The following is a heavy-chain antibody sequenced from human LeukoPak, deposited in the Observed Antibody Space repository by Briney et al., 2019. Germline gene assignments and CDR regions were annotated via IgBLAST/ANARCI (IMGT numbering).Heavy chain of an antibody. Sequence: ASVKVSCKASGYTFTSYGISWVRQAPGQGLEWMGWISAYNGNTNYAQKLQGRVTMTTDTSTSTAYMELRSLRPDDTAVYYCARAPYKPGIAAAGTGSWFDPWGQGTLVTVSS. CDR2: ISAYNGNT. CDR3: ARAPYKPGIAAAGTGSWFDP. V-gene: IGHV1-18*01. D-gene: IGHD6-13*01. J-gene: IGHJ5*02. CDR1: GYTFTSYG.